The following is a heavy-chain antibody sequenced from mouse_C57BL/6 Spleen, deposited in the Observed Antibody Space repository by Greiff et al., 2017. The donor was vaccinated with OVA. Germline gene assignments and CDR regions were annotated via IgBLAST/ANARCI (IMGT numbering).Heavy chain of an antibody. CDR1: GYTFTSYW. J-gene: IGHJ4*01. Sequence: VQLQQPGAELVRPGTSVKLSCKASGYTFTSYWMHWVKQRPGQGLEWIGVIDPSDSYTNYNQKFKGKATLTVETSSSTAYMQLSSLTSEDSAVYYCARRDYQLAMDYWGQGTSVTVSS. CDR2: IDPSDSYT. V-gene: IGHV1-59*01. D-gene: IGHD2-4*01. CDR3: ARRDYQLAMDY.